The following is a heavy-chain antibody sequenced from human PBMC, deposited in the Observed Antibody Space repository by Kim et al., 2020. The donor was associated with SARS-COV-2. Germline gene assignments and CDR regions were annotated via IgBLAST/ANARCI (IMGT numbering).Heavy chain of an antibody. CDR2: ISYDGSNK. V-gene: IGHV3-30*18. CDR3: AKDFFLRGLIAAAWYYYYGMDV. Sequence: GGSLRLSCAASGFTFSSYGMHWVRQAPGKGLEWVAVISYDGSNKYYADSVKGRFTIYRDNSKNTLYLQMNSLRAEDTAVYYCAKDFFLRGLIAAAWYYYYGMDVWGQGTTVTVSS. D-gene: IGHD6-13*01. J-gene: IGHJ6*02. CDR1: GFTFSSYG.